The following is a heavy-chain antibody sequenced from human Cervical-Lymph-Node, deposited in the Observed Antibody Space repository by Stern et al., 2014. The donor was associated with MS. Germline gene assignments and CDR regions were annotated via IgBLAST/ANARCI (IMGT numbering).Heavy chain of an antibody. Sequence: QLQLQESGPGLVKPSETLSLTCSVSGGSISGFYWSWIRQSPGKGLEWIGYIYYSGSTLYNPSLKSRVTISVDTSKNQFSLRLRSVTAADTAMYFCARGSGYSYNEYYFDSWGQGTLVTVSS. V-gene: IGHV4-59*01. J-gene: IGHJ4*02. D-gene: IGHD5-18*01. CDR2: IYYSGST. CDR1: GGSISGFY. CDR3: ARGSGYSYNEYYFDS.